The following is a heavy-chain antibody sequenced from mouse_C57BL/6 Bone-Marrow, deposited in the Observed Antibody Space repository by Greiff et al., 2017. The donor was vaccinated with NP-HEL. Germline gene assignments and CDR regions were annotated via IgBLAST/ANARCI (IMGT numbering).Heavy chain of an antibody. J-gene: IGHJ3*01. V-gene: IGHV1-64*01. D-gene: IGHD2-3*01. CDR2: IHPNSGST. CDR3: VPSYDGGFAY. Sequence: QVQLKQPGAELVKPGASVKLSCKASGYTFTSYWMHWVKQRPGQGLEWIGMIHPNSGSTNYNEKFKSKATLTVDKSSSTAYMQLSSLTSEDSAVYYCVPSYDGGFAYWGQGTLVTVSA. CDR1: GYTFTSYW.